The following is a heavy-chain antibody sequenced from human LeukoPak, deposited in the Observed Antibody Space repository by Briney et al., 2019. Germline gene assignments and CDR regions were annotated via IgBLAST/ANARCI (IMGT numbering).Heavy chain of an antibody. Sequence: PSETLSLTCTVSGGSISRYYWSWIRQPPGKGLEWIGEINHSGSTNYNPSLKSRVTISVDTSKNQFSLKLSSVTAADTAVYYCASNSMVRGVIMWGQGTLVTVSS. D-gene: IGHD3-10*01. J-gene: IGHJ4*02. CDR3: ASNSMVRGVIM. V-gene: IGHV4-34*01. CDR1: GGSISRYY. CDR2: INHSGST.